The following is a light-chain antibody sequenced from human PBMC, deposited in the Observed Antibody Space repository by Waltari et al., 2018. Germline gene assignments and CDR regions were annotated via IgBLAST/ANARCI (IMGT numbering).Light chain of an antibody. J-gene: IGLJ3*02. CDR3: VLYMGGGIM. Sequence: QTVVTQEPSLSVSPGGTVTLTCGLSSGSVSTSYYPSWYQQTPGQAPRPLIYSTNTRASGVPDRVSGSILGNKAALTITGAQADDECDYHGVLYMGGGIMFGGGTKLTVL. CDR2: STN. CDR1: SGSVSTSYY. V-gene: IGLV8-61*01.